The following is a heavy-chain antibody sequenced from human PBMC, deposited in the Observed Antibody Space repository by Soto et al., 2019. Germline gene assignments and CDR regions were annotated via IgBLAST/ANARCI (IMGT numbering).Heavy chain of an antibody. D-gene: IGHD6-19*01. Sequence: ASVKVSCKASGYTFTSYYMHWVRQAPGQGLEWMGIINPSGGSTSYAQKFQGRVTMTRDTSTSTVYMELSSLRSEDTAVYYCARDQFKTIAVDYYFDYWGQGTLVTVSS. CDR2: INPSGGST. CDR3: ARDQFKTIAVDYYFDY. J-gene: IGHJ4*02. CDR1: GYTFTSYY. V-gene: IGHV1-46*01.